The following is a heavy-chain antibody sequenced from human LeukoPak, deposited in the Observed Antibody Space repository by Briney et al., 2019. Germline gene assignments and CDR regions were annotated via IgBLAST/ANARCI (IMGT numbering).Heavy chain of an antibody. J-gene: IGHJ4*02. CDR2: ISSSGSTI. D-gene: IGHD2/OR15-2a*01. CDR1: GFAFGSYI. V-gene: IGHV3-48*02. CDR3: ARDLNFSY. Sequence: GGSLRLSCEASGFAFGSYIMNWVRQAPGKGLEWVSYISSSGSTIYYSDSVKGRFTISRDNAKNSLCLQMNSLRDEDTAVYYCARDLNFSYWGQGTLVTVSS.